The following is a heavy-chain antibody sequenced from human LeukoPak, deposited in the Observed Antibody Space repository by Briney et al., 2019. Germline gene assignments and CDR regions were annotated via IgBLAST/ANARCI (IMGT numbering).Heavy chain of an antibody. CDR1: GFTFSSYS. J-gene: IGHJ4*02. Sequence: GGSLRLSCAASGFTFSSYSMNWVRQAPGKGLEWVSSISSSSSYIYYADSVKGRFTIARDNAKNSLYLQMNSLRAEDTAVYYCSEGSLPSNYWGQGTLVTVSS. CDR2: ISSSSSYI. D-gene: IGHD1-26*01. V-gene: IGHV3-21*01. CDR3: SEGSLPSNY.